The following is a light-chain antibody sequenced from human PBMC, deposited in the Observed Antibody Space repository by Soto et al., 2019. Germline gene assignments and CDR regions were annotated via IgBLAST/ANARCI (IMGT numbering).Light chain of an antibody. J-gene: IGLJ1*01. CDR2: GNS. CDR3: CSYTSSTTYTYV. CDR1: SSNIGAGYD. Sequence: QSVLTQPPSVSGAPGQRVTISCTGSSSNIGAGYDVHWYQQLPGTAPKLLIYGNSNRPSGVPDRFSGSKSGTSASLAITGLQAEDEADYYCCSYTSSTTYTYVFGTGTKVTVL. V-gene: IGLV1-40*01.